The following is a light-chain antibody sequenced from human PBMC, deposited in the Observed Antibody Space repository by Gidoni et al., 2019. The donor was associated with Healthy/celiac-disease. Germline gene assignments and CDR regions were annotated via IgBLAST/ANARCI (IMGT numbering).Light chain of an antibody. CDR1: SSNIGEGYD. V-gene: IGLV1-40*01. CDR2: GNS. Sequence: QSVLTQPSSVTGDPGQRVTSSCTGSSSNIGEGYDVHWYQQLPGTAPKHLIYGNSNRPSGVPDRFSGSKSGTSASLAITGLQAEDEADYYCQSYDSSLSGYVFGTGTKVTVL. CDR3: QSYDSSLSGYV. J-gene: IGLJ1*01.